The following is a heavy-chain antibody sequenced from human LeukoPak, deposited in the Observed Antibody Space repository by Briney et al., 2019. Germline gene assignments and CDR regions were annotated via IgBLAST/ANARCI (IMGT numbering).Heavy chain of an antibody. J-gene: IGHJ2*01. CDR3: ARGTDSSGYGLWYFDL. CDR1: DYSINSGYY. D-gene: IGHD3-22*01. Sequence: SETLSLTCTVSDYSINSGYYWDWIRQPPGKGLEWIGSIYHSGSTYYNPSLKSRVTISVDTSKNQFSLKLSSVTAADTAVYYCARGTDSSGYGLWYFDLWGRGTLVTVSS. V-gene: IGHV4-38-2*02. CDR2: IYHSGST.